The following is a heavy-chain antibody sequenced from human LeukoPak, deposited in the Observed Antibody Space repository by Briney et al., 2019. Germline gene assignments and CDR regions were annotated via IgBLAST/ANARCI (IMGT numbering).Heavy chain of an antibody. CDR2: IWHDGSYI. J-gene: IGHJ4*02. CDR1: GFTFSNYG. D-gene: IGHD2-15*01. Sequence: GRSLRLSCEASGFTFSNYGMQWVRQTPGKRRGWVAAIWHDGSYIFYADSVKGRFTISRDNSKNTLFLQMDSLRAEDTALYYCAREIVGEGNFDCWGQGTLVTVSS. V-gene: IGHV3-33*01. CDR3: AREIVGEGNFDC.